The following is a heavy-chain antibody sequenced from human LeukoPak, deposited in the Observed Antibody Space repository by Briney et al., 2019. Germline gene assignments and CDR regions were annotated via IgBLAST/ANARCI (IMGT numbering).Heavy chain of an antibody. D-gene: IGHD4-17*01. CDR3: ASHTPSTVTRDSDAFDI. CDR2: IYHSGST. CDR1: GGSISSGGYS. Sequence: PSETLSLTCAVSGGSISSGGYSWSWIRQPPGTGLEWIGYIYHSGSTYYNPSLKSRVTISVDRSKNQFSLKLSSVTAADTAVYYCASHTPSTVTRDSDAFDIWGQGTMVTVSS. J-gene: IGHJ3*02. V-gene: IGHV4-30-2*01.